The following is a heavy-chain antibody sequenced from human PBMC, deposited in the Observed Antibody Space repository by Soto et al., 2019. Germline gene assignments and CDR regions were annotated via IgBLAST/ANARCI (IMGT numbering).Heavy chain of an antibody. CDR3: TTDGTYYDFWSGYTPSYGMDV. CDR2: IKSKTDGGTT. CDR1: GFTFSNAW. J-gene: IGHJ6*02. V-gene: IGHV3-15*07. Sequence: GSLRLSCAASGFTFSNAWMNWVRQAPGKGLEWVGRIKSKTDGGTTDYAAPVKGRFTISRDDSKNTLYLQMDSLKTEDTAVYYCTTDGTYYDFWSGYTPSYGMDVWGQGTTVTVSS. D-gene: IGHD3-3*01.